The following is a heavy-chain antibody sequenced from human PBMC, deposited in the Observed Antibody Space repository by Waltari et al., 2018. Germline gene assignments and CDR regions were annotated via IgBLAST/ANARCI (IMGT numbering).Heavy chain of an antibody. CDR3: AKGHSGSYGLKD. CDR2: ISWNSENI. CDR1: GLNFDDYA. V-gene: IGHV3-9*01. D-gene: IGHD1-26*01. Sequence: EVQLVESGGGLVQPGRSLSLSCAVSGLNFDDYAMHWVRQAPGKGLEWVSGISWNSENIGYADAVKGRFTISRDNAKNSLYLQMNSLRPEDTALYYCAKGHSGSYGLKDWGQGTLVTVSS. J-gene: IGHJ4*02.